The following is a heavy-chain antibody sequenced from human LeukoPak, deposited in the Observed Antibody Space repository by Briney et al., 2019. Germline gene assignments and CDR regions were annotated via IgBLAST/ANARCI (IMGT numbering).Heavy chain of an antibody. D-gene: IGHD3-9*01. CDR1: GGSISSYY. J-gene: IGHJ4*02. Sequence: SETLSLTCTVSGGSISSYYWSWIRQPPGKGLEWIGYIYYSGSANYNPSLKSRVTISVDTSKNQFSLKLSPVTAADTAVYYCARSQTYYDILTGYYPGKLDYWGQGTLVTVSS. CDR2: IYYSGSA. CDR3: ARSQTYYDILTGYYPGKLDY. V-gene: IGHV4-59*01.